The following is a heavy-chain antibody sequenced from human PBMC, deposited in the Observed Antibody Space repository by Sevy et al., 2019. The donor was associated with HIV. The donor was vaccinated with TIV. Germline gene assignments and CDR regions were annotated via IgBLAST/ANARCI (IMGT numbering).Heavy chain of an antibody. Sequence: GGSLRLSCAASGFTFSSYAMSWVRQAPGKGLEWVSAISGSGGSTYYADSVKGRFTISRDNSKNTLYLQMNSLRAEDMAVYYCAKDREGINWNALYYFDYWGQGTLVTVSS. V-gene: IGHV3-23*01. CDR2: ISGSGGST. J-gene: IGHJ4*02. CDR3: AKDREGINWNALYYFDY. D-gene: IGHD1-1*01. CDR1: GFTFSSYA.